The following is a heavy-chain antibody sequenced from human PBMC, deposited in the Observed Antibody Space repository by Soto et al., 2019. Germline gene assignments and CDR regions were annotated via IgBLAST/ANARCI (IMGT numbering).Heavy chain of an antibody. J-gene: IGHJ4*02. Sequence: ASVKVSCKASGYTFTASYIHWVRQAPGQGLEWMGWINPDSGITNYARKFQGRVTLTGDTSISTAYMELNTLKSDDSALYYCVRDTGRSLASVRFDASGQGSLVTVYS. CDR2: INPDSGIT. D-gene: IGHD1-1*01. CDR1: GYTFTASY. V-gene: IGHV1-2*02. CDR3: VRDTGRSLASVRFDA.